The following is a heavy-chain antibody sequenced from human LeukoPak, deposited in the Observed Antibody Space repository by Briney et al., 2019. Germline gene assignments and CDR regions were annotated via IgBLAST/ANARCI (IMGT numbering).Heavy chain of an antibody. CDR2: INHSGST. V-gene: IGHV4-34*01. J-gene: IGHJ5*02. CDR1: GGSFSGYY. Sequence: SETLSLTCAVYGGSFSGYYWSWIRQPPGKGLEWIGEINHSGSTNYYPSLKSRVTISVDTSKNQFSLKLSSVPAADTAVYYCARGRITMVRGVITGSHWFDPWGQGTLVTVSS. D-gene: IGHD3-10*01. CDR3: ARGRITMVRGVITGSHWFDP.